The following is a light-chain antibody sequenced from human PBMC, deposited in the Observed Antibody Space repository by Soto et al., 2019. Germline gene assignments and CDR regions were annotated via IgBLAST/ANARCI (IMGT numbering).Light chain of an antibody. V-gene: IGKV3-15*01. CDR1: QSISDT. CDR3: QQYNSYPWT. CDR2: GAS. Sequence: EIVMTQSPATLSVSPGGRATLSCRASQSISDTLAWYQQKPGQAPRLLIYGASTRAPGFPARFSGSGSGTEFTLTISSLQPDDFATYYCQQYNSYPWTFGQGTKVDI. J-gene: IGKJ1*01.